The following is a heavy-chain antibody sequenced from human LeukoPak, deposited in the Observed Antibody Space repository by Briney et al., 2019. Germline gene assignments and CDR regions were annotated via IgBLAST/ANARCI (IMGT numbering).Heavy chain of an antibody. Sequence: PGGSLRLSCAASGFDVSLNYVTWVRQAPEKGLEWVSIIYRDGSTFHADSVKDRFTISRDNSKNTVYLQMNSMRAEDTAIYYYARLPFLQSASWFDPWGQGTLVTVSS. CDR3: ARLPFLQSASWFDP. D-gene: IGHD2-15*01. CDR2: IYRDGST. J-gene: IGHJ5*02. CDR1: GFDVSLNY. V-gene: IGHV3-53*01.